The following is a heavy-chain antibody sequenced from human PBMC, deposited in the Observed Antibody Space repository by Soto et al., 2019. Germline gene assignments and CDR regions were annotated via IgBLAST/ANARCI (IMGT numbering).Heavy chain of an antibody. D-gene: IGHD2-2*01. CDR2: ISGSGGST. CDR3: AIYCSSTSCYQNYYYYYGMDV. CDR1: GFTFSSYA. Sequence: PGGSLRLSCAASGFTFSSYAMSWVRQAPGKGLEWVSAISGSGGSTYYADSVKGRFTISRDNSKNTLYLQMNSLRAEDTAVYYCAIYCSSTSCYQNYYYYYGMDVWGQGTTVTVSS. J-gene: IGHJ6*02. V-gene: IGHV3-23*01.